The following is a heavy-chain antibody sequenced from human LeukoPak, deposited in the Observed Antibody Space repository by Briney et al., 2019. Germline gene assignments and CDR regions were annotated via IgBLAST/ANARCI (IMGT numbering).Heavy chain of an antibody. CDR1: RGSLSSYY. CDR3: ARRRFSYGDNDAFDI. CDR2: IYYSGGT. D-gene: IGHD5-18*01. V-gene: IGHV4-59*08. J-gene: IGHJ3*02. Sequence: SETLSLTCTISRGSLSSYYWSWIRQSPGNRPKLIGYIYYSGGTNYNPSLESRVTISVDRSTNQFSLKVRSVTAADTAVYYCARRRFSYGDNDAFDIWGQGTMVTVSS.